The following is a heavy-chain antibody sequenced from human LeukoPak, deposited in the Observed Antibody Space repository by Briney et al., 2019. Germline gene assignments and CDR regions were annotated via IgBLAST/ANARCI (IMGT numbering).Heavy chain of an antibody. J-gene: IGHJ5*02. CDR3: ARALYYDSSGYFGWFDP. CDR2: ISAYNGNT. V-gene: IGHV1-18*01. CDR1: GGTFSSYA. Sequence: ASVKVSCKASGGTFSSYAISWVRQAPGQGLEWMGWISAYNGNTNYAQKLQGRVTMTTDTSTSTAYMELRSLRSDDTAVYYCARALYYDSSGYFGWFDPWGQGTLVTVSS. D-gene: IGHD3-22*01.